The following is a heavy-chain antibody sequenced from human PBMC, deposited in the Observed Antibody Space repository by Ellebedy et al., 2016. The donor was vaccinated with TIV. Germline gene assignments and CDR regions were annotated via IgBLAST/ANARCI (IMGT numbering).Heavy chain of an antibody. CDR2: IIPIFGTA. D-gene: IGHD3-9*01. Sequence: AASVKVSCKASGGTFSSYAISWVRQAPGQGLEWMGGIIPIFGTANYAQKFQGRVTITADESTSTAYMELSSLRSEDTAVYYCARETRYDILTWVRYGMDVWGQGTTVTVSS. CDR3: ARETRYDILTWVRYGMDV. V-gene: IGHV1-69*13. CDR1: GGTFSSYA. J-gene: IGHJ6*02.